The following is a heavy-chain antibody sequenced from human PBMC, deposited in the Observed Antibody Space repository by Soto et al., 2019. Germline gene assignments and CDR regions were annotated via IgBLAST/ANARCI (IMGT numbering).Heavy chain of an antibody. CDR1: GYSFTNND. CDR2: MNPGSGDT. D-gene: IGHD3-16*01. Sequence: QVKLVQSGAEVREPGASVKVSCKASGYSFTNNDVSWVRQATGQGLEWMGWMNPGSGDTGYAQKFQGRVTMTRDISIATAYMELSSLRSDATGIYYCARMATFGSLNWFDPWGQGTLVTVSS. V-gene: IGHV1-8*01. J-gene: IGHJ5*02. CDR3: ARMATFGSLNWFDP.